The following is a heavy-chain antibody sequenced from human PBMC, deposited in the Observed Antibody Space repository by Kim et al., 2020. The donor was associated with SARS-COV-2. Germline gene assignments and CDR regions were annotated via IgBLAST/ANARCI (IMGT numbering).Heavy chain of an antibody. Sequence: GGSLRLSCAASGFTFSSYAMSWVRQAPGKGLEWVSAISGSGGSTYYADSVKGRFTISRDNSKNTLYLQMNSLRAEDTAVYYCAKALKITMVRGVIISYYYYYGMDVWGQGTTVTVSS. CDR3: AKALKITMVRGVIISYYYYYGMDV. CDR2: ISGSGGST. J-gene: IGHJ6*02. D-gene: IGHD3-10*01. CDR1: GFTFSSYA. V-gene: IGHV3-23*01.